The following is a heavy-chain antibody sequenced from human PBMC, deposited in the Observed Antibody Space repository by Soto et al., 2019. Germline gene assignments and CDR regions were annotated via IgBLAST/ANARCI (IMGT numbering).Heavy chain of an antibody. J-gene: IGHJ4*02. D-gene: IGHD3-10*01. CDR3: ARVPPWGTSAGDYYIQNYDS. Sequence: ASVKVSCKSSGFTFTSYAIHWLRQAPGQRPQWMGWINGGSGNTKYSQDFQGRVTFTRDTFATTAYLELSSLRSEDTAVYYCARVPPWGTSAGDYYIQNYDSWGQGTRVAVSS. V-gene: IGHV1-3*01. CDR1: GFTFTSYA. CDR2: INGGSGNT.